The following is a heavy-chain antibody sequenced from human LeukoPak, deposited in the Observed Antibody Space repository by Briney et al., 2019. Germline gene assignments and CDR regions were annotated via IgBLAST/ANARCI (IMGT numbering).Heavy chain of an antibody. V-gene: IGHV3-15*01. CDR1: GFTFTNAW. J-gene: IGHJ4*02. CDR2: IKSKTDGGTT. CDR3: TTDFLGSISMLRGGFRSSLGVGTYFDY. D-gene: IGHD3-10*01. Sequence: GGSLRLPCAASGFTFTNAWMSWVRQAPGKGLEWVGRIKSKTDGGTTDYAAPVKGRFTISRGDSKNTLYLQMNSLKTEDTAVYYCTTDFLGSISMLRGGFRSSLGVGTYFDYWGQGTLVTVSS.